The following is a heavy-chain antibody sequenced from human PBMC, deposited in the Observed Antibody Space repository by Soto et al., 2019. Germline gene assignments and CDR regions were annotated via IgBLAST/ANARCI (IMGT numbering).Heavy chain of an antibody. CDR2: ISGSGGST. V-gene: IGHV3-23*01. J-gene: IGHJ6*02. Sequence: GESLKISCAASGFTFSSYAMSWVRQAPGKGLEWVSAISGSGGSTYYADSVKGRFTISRDNSKNTLYLQMNSLRAEDTAVYYCAKPLRPYYYYYGMDVWGQGTTVTVSS. CDR1: GFTFSSYA. CDR3: AKPLRPYYYYYGMDV.